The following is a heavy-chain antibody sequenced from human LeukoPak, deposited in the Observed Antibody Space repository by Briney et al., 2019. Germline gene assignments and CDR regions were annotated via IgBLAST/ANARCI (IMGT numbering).Heavy chain of an antibody. CDR2: ISSSGSII. Sequence: PGGSLRLSCAASGFIFSSYQMNWVRQAPGKGLEWLSYISSSGSIIYYADSVKGRFTVSRDNAKNSMYLQMNSLRTEDTAVYYRARDWSLVFWGKGTLVTVSS. D-gene: IGHD2-2*01. J-gene: IGHJ4*02. CDR3: ARDWSLVF. CDR1: GFIFSSYQ. V-gene: IGHV3-48*03.